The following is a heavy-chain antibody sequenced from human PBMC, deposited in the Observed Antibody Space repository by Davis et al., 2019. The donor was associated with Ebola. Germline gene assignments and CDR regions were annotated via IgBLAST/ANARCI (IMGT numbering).Heavy chain of an antibody. CDR3: ARLRYGDYFDY. J-gene: IGHJ4*02. V-gene: IGHV4-61*01. Sequence: PSETLSLTCTVSGGSVSSGSYYWSWIRQPPGKGLEWIGYISYNGDTNYSPSLKSRVTISADTSKNQFSLKVNSVTAADTAVYYCARLRYGDYFDYWGQGTLVTVSS. CDR2: ISYNGDT. CDR1: GGSVSSGSYY. D-gene: IGHD4-17*01.